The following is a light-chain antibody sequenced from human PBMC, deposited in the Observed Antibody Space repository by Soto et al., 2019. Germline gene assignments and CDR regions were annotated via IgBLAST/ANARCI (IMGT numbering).Light chain of an antibody. V-gene: IGKV3-20*01. Sequence: VLTQSPGTQSLSPGERATLSCRASQSVSNAFFAWYQQKPGQAPRLLIYGISNRATGIPDRFSGSGSGTDFTLTISRLEPKDFGVYFCQQYSSLPHTFGQGTKLEVK. CDR2: GIS. CDR1: QSVSNAF. J-gene: IGKJ2*01. CDR3: QQYSSLPHT.